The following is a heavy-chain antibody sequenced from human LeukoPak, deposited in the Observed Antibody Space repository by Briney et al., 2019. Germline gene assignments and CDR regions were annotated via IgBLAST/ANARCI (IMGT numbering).Heavy chain of an antibody. CDR1: GGTFSSYA. CDR3: ARDSDYGPTAHFDY. Sequence: SVKVSCKASGGTFSSYAISWVRQAPGQGLEWMGGIIPIFGTANYAQKFQGRVTITTDESTSTAYMELSSLRSEDTAVCYCARDSDYGPTAHFDYWGQGTLVTVSS. D-gene: IGHD4/OR15-4a*01. V-gene: IGHV1-69*05. CDR2: IIPIFGTA. J-gene: IGHJ4*02.